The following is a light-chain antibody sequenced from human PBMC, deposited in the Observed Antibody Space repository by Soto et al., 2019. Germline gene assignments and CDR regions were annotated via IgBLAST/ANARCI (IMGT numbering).Light chain of an antibody. V-gene: IGKV3-15*01. CDR2: GAS. Sequence: EIVMTQSPATLSVSPGEGATLSCRASQSVSSKLAWYQQKPGQAPRLLVYGASTRATGVPARFSGSGSGIEFTLTISSLQSEDSAFYYCQQYFNWPLTWTFGPGTKVDI. J-gene: IGKJ3*01. CDR3: QQYFNWPLTWT. CDR1: QSVSSK.